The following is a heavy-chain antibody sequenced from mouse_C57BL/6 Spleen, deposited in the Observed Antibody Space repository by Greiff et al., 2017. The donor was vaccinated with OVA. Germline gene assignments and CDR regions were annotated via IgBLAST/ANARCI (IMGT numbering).Heavy chain of an antibody. Sequence: QVQLKQPGAELVKPGASVKLSCKASGYTFTSYWMHWVKQRPGRGLEWIGRIDPNSGGTKYNEKFKSKATLTVDKPSSTAYMQLSSLTSEDSAVYYCAKLYDYDEGFAYWGQGTLVTVSA. CDR1: GYTFTSYW. V-gene: IGHV1-72*01. D-gene: IGHD2-4*01. J-gene: IGHJ3*01. CDR2: IDPNSGGT. CDR3: AKLYDYDEGFAY.